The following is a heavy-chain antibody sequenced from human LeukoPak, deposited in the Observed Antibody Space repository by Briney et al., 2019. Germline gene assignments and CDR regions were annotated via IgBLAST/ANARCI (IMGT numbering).Heavy chain of an antibody. D-gene: IGHD3-22*01. J-gene: IGHJ4*02. V-gene: IGHV3-48*04. CDR2: ISSSSSTI. CDR1: GFTFSSYS. CDR3: AREMARDYYDSSGYYYNPYYFDY. Sequence: GGSLRLSCAASGFTFSSYSMNWVRQAPGKGLEWVSYISSSSSTIYYADSVKGRFTISRDNAKNSLYLQMNSLRAEDTAVYYCAREMARDYYDSSGYYYNPYYFDYWGQGTLVTVSS.